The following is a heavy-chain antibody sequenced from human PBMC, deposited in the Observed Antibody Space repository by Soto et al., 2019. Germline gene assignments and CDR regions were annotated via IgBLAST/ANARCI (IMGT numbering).Heavy chain of an antibody. CDR2: ISYDGSNK. CDR1: GFTFSSYS. J-gene: IGHJ4*02. V-gene: IGHV3-30-3*01. D-gene: IGHD3-22*01. Sequence: GGSMRLSCAASGFTFSSYSMHWVRQDTGKGLEWVAVISYDGSNKYYADSVMGRFTISRDNSKNTLYLQMNSLRAEDTAVYYRARAAHYYDSSGYFLSPFDYWGQGTLVTVSS. CDR3: ARAAHYYDSSGYFLSPFDY.